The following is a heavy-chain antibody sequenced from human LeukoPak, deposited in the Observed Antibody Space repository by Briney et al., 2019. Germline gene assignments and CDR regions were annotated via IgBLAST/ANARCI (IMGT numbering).Heavy chain of an antibody. D-gene: IGHD6-6*01. V-gene: IGHV3-30*02. Sequence: PGGSLRLSCAASGFTFSSYGMHWVRQAPGKGLEWVAFIRYDGSNKYYADSVKGRFTISRDNSKNTLYLQMNSLRAEDTAVYYCAKEDSEYSSSSRNFDYWGQGTLVTVSS. J-gene: IGHJ4*02. CDR1: GFTFSSYG. CDR2: IRYDGSNK. CDR3: AKEDSEYSSSSRNFDY.